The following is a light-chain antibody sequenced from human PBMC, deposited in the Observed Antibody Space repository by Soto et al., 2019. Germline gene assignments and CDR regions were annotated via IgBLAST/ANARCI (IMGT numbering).Light chain of an antibody. CDR1: QSVLYSSNNKNY. Sequence: DIVMTQSPDSLAVSLGERATINCKSSQSVLYSSNNKNYLAWYQQKPGQPPKLLIYWTSTRESGVPDRFSGSGSGPDFTLTISSLQAEDVAIYYCQQYYSTPPTFGKGTKVEIK. V-gene: IGKV4-1*01. J-gene: IGKJ1*01. CDR3: QQYYSTPPT. CDR2: WTS.